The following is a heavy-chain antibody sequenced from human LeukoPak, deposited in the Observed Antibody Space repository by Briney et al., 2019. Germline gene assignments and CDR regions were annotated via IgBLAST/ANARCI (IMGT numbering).Heavy chain of an antibody. CDR1: GGSISSYY. Sequence: SETLSLTCTVSGGSISSYYWSWIRQPPGKGLEWIGYIYYSGSTNYNPSLKSRVTISVDTSKNQFSLKLSSVTAADTAVYYCARVALYSSSSLDYWGQGTLVTVSS. D-gene: IGHD6-6*01. CDR2: IYYSGST. V-gene: IGHV4-59*01. CDR3: ARVALYSSSSLDY. J-gene: IGHJ4*02.